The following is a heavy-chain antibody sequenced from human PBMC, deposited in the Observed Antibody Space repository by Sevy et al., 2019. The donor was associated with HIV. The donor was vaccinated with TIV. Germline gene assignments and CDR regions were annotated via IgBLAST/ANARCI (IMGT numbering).Heavy chain of an antibody. D-gene: IGHD7-27*01. Sequence: GGSLRLSCVASGFTFSSYAMSWVRQAPGKGLEWVSAISGSGGSTYYADSVKGRFTISRDNSKNTLYLQMNSLRAEDTAVYYCAKRRGTGYYYYYGMDVWGQGTTVTVSS. J-gene: IGHJ6*02. V-gene: IGHV3-23*01. CDR1: GFTFSSYA. CDR3: AKRRGTGYYYYYGMDV. CDR2: ISGSGGST.